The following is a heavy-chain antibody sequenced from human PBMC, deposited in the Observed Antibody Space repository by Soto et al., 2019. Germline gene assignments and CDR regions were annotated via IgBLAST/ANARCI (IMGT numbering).Heavy chain of an antibody. Sequence: QVQLQESGPGLVKPSQTLSLTCTVSGGSISSGGYYWSWIRQHPGKGLEWIGYIYYSGSNHYNPSLNSPVTISVDTSKNQSSLKLTSVTPADTAVYYCAHYGPHRRWRAFDIWGQGTMVTVSS. D-gene: IGHD4-17*01. CDR2: IYYSGSN. CDR1: GGSISSGGYY. J-gene: IGHJ3*02. V-gene: IGHV4-31*01. CDR3: AHYGPHRRWRAFDI.